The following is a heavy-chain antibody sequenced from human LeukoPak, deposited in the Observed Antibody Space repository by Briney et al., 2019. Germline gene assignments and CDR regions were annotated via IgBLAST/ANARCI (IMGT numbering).Heavy chain of an antibody. V-gene: IGHV3-7*01. CDR3: ARDDCSSISCYHNWFDP. CDR1: GFTFSSYW. CDR2: IKQDGSEK. D-gene: IGHD2-2*01. J-gene: IGHJ5*02. Sequence: GGSLRLSCAASGFTFSSYWMSWVRQAPGKGLEWVANIKQDGSEKYYVDSVKGRFTISRDNAKNSLYLQMNSLRAEDTAVYYCARDDCSSISCYHNWFDPWGKGTLVTVSS.